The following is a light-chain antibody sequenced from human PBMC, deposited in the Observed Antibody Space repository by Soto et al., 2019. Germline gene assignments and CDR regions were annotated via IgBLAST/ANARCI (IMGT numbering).Light chain of an antibody. V-gene: IGLV1-40*01. CDR1: TSNIGAGYD. CDR2: GNN. Sequence: QSVLTQPPSVSGAPGQRLTISCTGSTSNIGAGYDVHWYQQFPGTAPKLLIYGNNNRPSGVPDRFSGSKSGTSASLAITGLQTEDEADYYCQSYDSSLSVVVFSGRTKPTVL. CDR3: QSYDSSLSVVV. J-gene: IGLJ2*01.